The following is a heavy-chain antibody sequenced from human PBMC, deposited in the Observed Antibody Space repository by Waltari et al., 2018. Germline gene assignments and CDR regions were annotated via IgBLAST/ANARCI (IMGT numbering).Heavy chain of an antibody. CDR3: ARDYGSGTYYYMDV. CDR1: GYSFTSNN. D-gene: IGHD3-10*01. J-gene: IGHJ6*03. CDR2: MNPTSGST. Sequence: QVQLVQSGAEVKKPGASVKVSCKASGYSFTSNNINWVRQAAGQGLEWMGWMNPTSGSTGYAQKFQDRVTITRNTSIGTAYMELRSLRSEDTAVYYCARDYGSGTYYYMDVWGKGTTVTVSS. V-gene: IGHV1-8*03.